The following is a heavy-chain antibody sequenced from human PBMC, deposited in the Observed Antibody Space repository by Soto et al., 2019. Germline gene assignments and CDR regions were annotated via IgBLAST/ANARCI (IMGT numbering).Heavy chain of an antibody. CDR1: GFTVSSNY. J-gene: IGHJ4*02. CDR2: IYSGGST. V-gene: IGHV3-66*01. D-gene: IGHD2-15*01. CDR3: ARSGSWYSFFDY. Sequence: EVQLMESGGGLVQPGGSLRLSCAASGFTVSSNYMSWVRQAPGKGLEWVSVIYSGGSTYYADSVKGRFTISRDNSKNTLYLQMNSLRAEDTAVYYCARSGSWYSFFDYWSQGTLVTVSS.